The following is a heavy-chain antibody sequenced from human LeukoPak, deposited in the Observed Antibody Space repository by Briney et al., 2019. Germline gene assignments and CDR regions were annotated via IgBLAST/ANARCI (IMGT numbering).Heavy chain of an antibody. D-gene: IGHD6-13*01. CDR3: ARQGIAAAIDY. J-gene: IGHJ4*02. CDR1: GGSISSYY. CDR2: IYYSGST. Sequence: SETLSLTCTVSGGSISSYYWSWIRQPPGKGLEWIGYIYYSGSTNYNPSLKSRVTISVDTSKNQFSLKLSSVTAADTAVYYCARQGIAAAIDYWGQGALVTVSS. V-gene: IGHV4-59*08.